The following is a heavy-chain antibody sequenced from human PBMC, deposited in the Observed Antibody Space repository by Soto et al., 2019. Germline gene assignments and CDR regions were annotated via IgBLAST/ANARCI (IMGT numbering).Heavy chain of an antibody. D-gene: IGHD2-15*01. J-gene: IGHJ4*02. CDR3: ARRYGGTFDY. CDR1: GGSISSYY. Sequence: QVQLQESGPGLVKPSETLSLTCTVSGGSISSYYWSWIRQPPGKGLEWIGYIYYSGSTNYNPSLXRXAXIXLDTSKNQFSLKLSSVTAADTAVYYCARRYGGTFDYWGQGTLVTVSS. CDR2: IYYSGST. V-gene: IGHV4-59*08.